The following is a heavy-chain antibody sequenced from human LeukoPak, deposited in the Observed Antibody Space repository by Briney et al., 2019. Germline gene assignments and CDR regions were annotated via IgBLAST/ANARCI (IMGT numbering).Heavy chain of an antibody. CDR3: ARADMTTVTTGVFT. Sequence: GASVKVSCKASGYTFTGYYMRWVRQAPGQGLERMGRINPNSGGTNYAQKFQGRVTMTRDTSISTAYMELSRLRSDDTAVYYCARADMTTVTTGVFTWGQGALVTVSS. V-gene: IGHV1-2*06. CDR1: GYTFTGYY. D-gene: IGHD4-17*01. CDR2: INPNSGGT. J-gene: IGHJ5*02.